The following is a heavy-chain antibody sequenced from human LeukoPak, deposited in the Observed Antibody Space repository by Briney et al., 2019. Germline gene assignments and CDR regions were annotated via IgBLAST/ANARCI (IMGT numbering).Heavy chain of an antibody. CDR3: ARAFSSGWYPYSIGGLWFDY. Sequence: PSETLSLTCTVSGGSISSYYWSWIRQPPGKGLEWIGYIYYTGSTNYNPPLKSRVTISVDTSKNQFSLKLSSVTAADMAVYYCARAFSSGWYPYSIGGLWFDYWGQGTLVTVSS. V-gene: IGHV4-59*01. D-gene: IGHD6-19*01. J-gene: IGHJ4*02. CDR2: IYYTGST. CDR1: GGSISSYY.